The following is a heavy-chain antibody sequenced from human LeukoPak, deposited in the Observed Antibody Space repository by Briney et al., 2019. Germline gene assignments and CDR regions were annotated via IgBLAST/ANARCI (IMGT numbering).Heavy chain of an antibody. CDR2: INHSGST. V-gene: IGHV4-34*01. CDR1: GGSFSGYY. CDR3: ARRRVEWLSQPGRRRIYYFDY. D-gene: IGHD3-3*01. J-gene: IGHJ4*02. Sequence: SETLSLTCAVYGGSFSGYYWSWIRQPPGKGLEWIGEINHSGSTNYNPSLKSRVTISVDTSKKQFSLKLSSVTAADTAVYYCARRRVEWLSQPGRRRIYYFDYWGQGTLVTVSS.